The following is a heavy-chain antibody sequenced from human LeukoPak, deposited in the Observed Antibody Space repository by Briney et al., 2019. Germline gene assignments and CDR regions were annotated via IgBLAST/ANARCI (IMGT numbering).Heavy chain of an antibody. D-gene: IGHD3-22*01. J-gene: IGHJ4*02. CDR1: GFTFSSYA. Sequence: PEGSLRLSCAASGFTFSSYALTWVRQAPGKGLEWVSAISGSGGSTYYADSVKGRFTISRDNSKNTLYLQMSSLRAEDTAVYYCAKNDLQSYYDSSGYFDYWGQGTLVTVSS. CDR2: ISGSGGST. CDR3: AKNDLQSYYDSSGYFDY. V-gene: IGHV3-23*01.